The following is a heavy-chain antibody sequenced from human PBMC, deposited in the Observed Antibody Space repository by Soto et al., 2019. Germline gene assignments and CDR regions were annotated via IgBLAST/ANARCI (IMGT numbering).Heavy chain of an antibody. CDR3: ASPSSSRNYYYYGMDV. CDR2: IYYSGST. Sequence: SXTLSLTCTVSGGSMSSSSYYWCWIRQPPGKGLEWIGSIYYSGSTYYNPSLKSRVTISVDTSKNQFSLKLSSVTAADTAVYYCASPSSSRNYYYYGMDVWGQGTTVTVSS. D-gene: IGHD6-6*01. V-gene: IGHV4-39*01. J-gene: IGHJ6*02. CDR1: GGSMSSSSYY.